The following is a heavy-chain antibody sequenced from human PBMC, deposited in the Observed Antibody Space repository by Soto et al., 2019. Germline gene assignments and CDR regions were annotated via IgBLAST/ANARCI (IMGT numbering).Heavy chain of an antibody. Sequence: SETLSLTCAVSGYSISSSNWWSWVRQPPGKGLEWIGEIYHSGSTNYNPSLKSRVTISVDRSKNQFSLKLSSVTAADTAVYYCARDKITGLFDYWGQGTLVTVSS. V-gene: IGHV4-4*02. J-gene: IGHJ4*02. CDR1: GYSISSSNW. D-gene: IGHD2-8*02. CDR2: IYHSGST. CDR3: ARDKITGLFDY.